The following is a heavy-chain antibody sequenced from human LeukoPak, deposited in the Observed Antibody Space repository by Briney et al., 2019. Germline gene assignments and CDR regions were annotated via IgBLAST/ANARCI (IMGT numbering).Heavy chain of an antibody. D-gene: IGHD6-19*01. CDR3: ARLFRGQWLVRRDY. Sequence: SSETLSLTCTVSGGSISTSSYYWGWIRQPPGKGLEWIGEINHSGSTNYNPSLKSRVTISVDTSKNQFSLKLSSVTAADTAVYYCARLFRGQWLVRRDYWGQGTLVTVSS. CDR1: GGSISTSSYY. V-gene: IGHV4-39*07. CDR2: INHSGST. J-gene: IGHJ4*02.